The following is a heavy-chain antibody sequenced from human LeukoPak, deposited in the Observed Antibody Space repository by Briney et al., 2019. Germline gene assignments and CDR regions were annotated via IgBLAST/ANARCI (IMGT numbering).Heavy chain of an antibody. CDR1: GFTFSSYW. CDR2: ISSSSSTI. J-gene: IGHJ4*02. V-gene: IGHV3-48*04. Sequence: PGGSLRLSCAASGFTFSSYWMSWVRQAPGKGLEWVSYISSSSSTIYYADSVKGRFTISRDNAKNSLYLQMNSLRAEDTAVYYCARDFDYWGQGTLVTVSS. CDR3: ARDFDY.